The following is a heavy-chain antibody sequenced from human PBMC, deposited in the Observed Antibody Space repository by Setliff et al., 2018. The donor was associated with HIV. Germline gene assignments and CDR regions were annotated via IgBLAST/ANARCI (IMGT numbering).Heavy chain of an antibody. J-gene: IGHJ4*02. CDR1: GGSFRGYY. V-gene: IGHV4-34*01. CDR3: ARGMDYYDTSGYYQYYFDY. CDR2: INHSGST. Sequence: PSETLSLTCAVYGGSFRGYYWSWIRQPPGKGLEWIGEINHSGSTNYNPSLKSRVTISVDTSKNQFSLKLNSVTAADTAVYYCARGMDYYDTSGYYQYYFDYWGQGTLVTVSS. D-gene: IGHD3-22*01.